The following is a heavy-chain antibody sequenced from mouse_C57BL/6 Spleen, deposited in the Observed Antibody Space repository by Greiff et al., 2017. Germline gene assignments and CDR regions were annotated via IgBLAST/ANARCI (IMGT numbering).Heavy chain of an antibody. CDR2: IWGVGST. J-gene: IGHJ3*01. Sequence: QVQLKESGPGLVAPSQSLSITCTVSGFSLTSYGVDWVRQSPGKGLAWLGVIWGVGSTNYNSALKSRLSISKDNSNSQVFLKINSLQTDYTTMYYCASGQLRLAYCRQSTLVPVSA. CDR1: GFSLTSYG. V-gene: IGHV2-6*01. D-gene: IGHD3-2*02. CDR3: ASGQLRLAY.